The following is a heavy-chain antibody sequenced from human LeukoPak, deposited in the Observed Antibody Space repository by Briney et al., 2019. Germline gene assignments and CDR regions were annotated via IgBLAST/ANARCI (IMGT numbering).Heavy chain of an antibody. D-gene: IGHD1-26*01. J-gene: IGHJ6*03. CDR1: GYTFTSYG. CDR2: MNPNTGNT. CDR3: ARGVGATISYYHYYIDV. V-gene: IGHV1-8*03. Sequence: ASVKVSCKASGYTFTSYGINWVRQASGQGLEWMGWMNPNTGNTGYAQKFQGRVTITRNTSISTVYRELSSLRSEDTAVYYCARGVGATISYYHYYIDVWGKGTTVTVSS.